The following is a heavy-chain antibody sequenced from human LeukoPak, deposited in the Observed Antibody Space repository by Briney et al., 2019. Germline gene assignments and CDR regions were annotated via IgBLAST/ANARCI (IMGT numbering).Heavy chain of an antibody. CDR3: ARGYCSSNTWYIAFDI. CDR1: GFTFCGDI. V-gene: IGHV3-48*02. D-gene: IGHD2-2*02. Sequence: RGSLRLSPAASGFTFCGDIMNSGPQSPGKGRGWGSYISSSVTTIYYTDSVKGRFTISTDTPNNSLYMQISSLRDEEPAVYYCARGYCSSNTWYIAFDIWGQGTMVTVSS. CDR2: ISSSVTTI. J-gene: IGHJ3*02.